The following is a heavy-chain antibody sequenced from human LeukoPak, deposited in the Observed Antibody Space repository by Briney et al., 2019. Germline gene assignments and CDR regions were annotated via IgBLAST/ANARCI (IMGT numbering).Heavy chain of an antibody. Sequence: PGGSLRLSCAASDSTFSMYWMTWIRQAPGKGLEWVANIKDDGSERYYVDSVKGRFTISRDNAKNSLYLQMNSLRVEDTAMYYCAIAEGYKWGQGTLVTSPQ. CDR2: IKDDGSER. CDR1: DSTFSMYW. D-gene: IGHD5-24*01. V-gene: IGHV3-7*01. J-gene: IGHJ4*02. CDR3: AIAEGYK.